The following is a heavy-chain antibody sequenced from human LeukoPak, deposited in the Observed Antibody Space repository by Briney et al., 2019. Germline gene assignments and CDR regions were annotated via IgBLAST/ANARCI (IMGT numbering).Heavy chain of an antibody. Sequence: GGSLRLSCAASGFTFSSFWMSWVRQAPGRGLEWVANIKQDGSEKYYVDSVKGRFTISRDNAKNTLYLQMNSLRAEDTAVYYCAKDLNRGRFMIVVVSPQDYWGQGTLVTVSS. V-gene: IGHV3-7*03. CDR2: IKQDGSEK. J-gene: IGHJ4*02. CDR1: GFTFSSFW. D-gene: IGHD3-22*01. CDR3: AKDLNRGRFMIVVVSPQDY.